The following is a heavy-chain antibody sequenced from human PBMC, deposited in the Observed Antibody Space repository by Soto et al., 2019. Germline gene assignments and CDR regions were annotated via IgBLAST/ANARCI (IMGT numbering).Heavy chain of an antibody. CDR1: GDSVTTGSYF. V-gene: IGHV4-61*01. D-gene: IGHD3-22*01. Sequence: QVQLQESGPGLVKPSETLSLTCIVSGDSVTTGSYFWSWIRQPPGKGLEWIGYIQASGSTNYNPSLKRRVYISLDTSKNQFSLTRTSVTAADTAIYYCMRTNSRGQWAEWYWGQGTLVTVSS. J-gene: IGHJ4*02. CDR3: MRTNSRGQWAEWY. CDR2: IQASGST.